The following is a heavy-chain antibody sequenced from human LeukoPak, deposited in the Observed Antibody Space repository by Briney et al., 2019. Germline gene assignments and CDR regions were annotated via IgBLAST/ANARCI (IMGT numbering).Heavy chain of an antibody. Sequence: SETLSLTCTVSGGSISSYYWNWIRQPPGKGLEWIGYIYYSGSTNYNPSLKSRVTISVDTSKNQFSLKLSSVTAADTAVYYCVRGSYYYDSSGYFTYYFDYWGQGTLVTVSS. CDR3: VRGSYYYDSSGYFTYYFDY. D-gene: IGHD3-22*01. V-gene: IGHV4-59*01. CDR2: IYYSGST. J-gene: IGHJ4*02. CDR1: GGSISSYY.